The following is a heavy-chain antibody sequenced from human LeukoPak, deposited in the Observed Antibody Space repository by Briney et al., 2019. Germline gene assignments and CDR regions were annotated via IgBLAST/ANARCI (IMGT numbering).Heavy chain of an antibody. J-gene: IGHJ3*02. CDR2: INHSGST. V-gene: IGHV4-34*01. CDR3: ARGSASNYDFWSGYSVDSFDI. D-gene: IGHD3-3*01. CDR1: GGSFSGYY. Sequence: SETLSLTCAVYGGSFSGYYWSWIRQPPGKGLEWIGEINHSGSTNYNPSLKSRVTISVDTSKNQFSLKLSSVTAADTAVYYCARGSASNYDFWSGYSVDSFDIWGQGTMVTVSS.